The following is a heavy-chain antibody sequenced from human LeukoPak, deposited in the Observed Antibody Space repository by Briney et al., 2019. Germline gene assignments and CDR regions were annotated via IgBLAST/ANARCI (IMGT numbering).Heavy chain of an antibody. Sequence: SETLSLTCSVSGYPISTGYFWVWIRQPPGKGLEWIGNIHYSGTTYYNPSLNSRVAISVDTSKNQISLNLSSVTAADTAIYYCARDGAVSGYSFDYWGQGILVTVSS. CDR1: GYPISTGYF. V-gene: IGHV4-38-2*02. D-gene: IGHD3-22*01. CDR2: IHYSGTT. CDR3: ARDGAVSGYSFDY. J-gene: IGHJ4*02.